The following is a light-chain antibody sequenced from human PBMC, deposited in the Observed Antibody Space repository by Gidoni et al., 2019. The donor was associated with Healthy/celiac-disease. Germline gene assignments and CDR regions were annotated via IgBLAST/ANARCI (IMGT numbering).Light chain of an antibody. CDR1: QSVSSN. V-gene: IGKV3-15*01. CDR3: QQYNNWPS. Sequence: SPTTLSVCPGERATLSWSGSQSVSSNLVWYQEKSGQAPRLLIYGASTRATGILASFSGSVSGTEFTLTISSLQSEDFAVYYCQQYNNWPSFGPGTKVDIK. CDR2: GAS. J-gene: IGKJ3*01.